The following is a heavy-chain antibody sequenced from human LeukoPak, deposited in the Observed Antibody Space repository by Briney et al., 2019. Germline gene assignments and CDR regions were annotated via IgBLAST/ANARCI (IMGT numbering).Heavy chain of an antibody. J-gene: IGHJ4*02. D-gene: IGHD6-19*01. CDR2: IYSGGST. CDR3: ARDGSGWTEY. Sequence: GGSLRLSCAASGFTVSSNYMSWVRQAPGKGLEWVSVIYSGGSTYYAGSVKGRFTISRDNSKNTLYLQVNSLRAEDTAVYYCARDGSGWTEYWGQGTLVTVSS. CDR1: GFTVSSNY. V-gene: IGHV3-66*01.